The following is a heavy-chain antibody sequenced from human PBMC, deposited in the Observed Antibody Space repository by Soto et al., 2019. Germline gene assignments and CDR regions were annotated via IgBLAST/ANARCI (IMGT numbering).Heavy chain of an antibody. J-gene: IGHJ4*02. V-gene: IGHV1-3*01. Sequence: GASVKVSCKASGYTFTSYAMHWVRQAPGQRLEWMGWINAGNGNTKYSQKFQGRVTITRDTSASTAYMELSSLRSEDTAVYYCGRVYGTYYDALTGLWGGHFDSWGQGTQVTSPQ. CDR2: INAGNGNT. CDR1: GYTFTSYA. D-gene: IGHD3-9*01. CDR3: GRVYGTYYDALTGLWGGHFDS.